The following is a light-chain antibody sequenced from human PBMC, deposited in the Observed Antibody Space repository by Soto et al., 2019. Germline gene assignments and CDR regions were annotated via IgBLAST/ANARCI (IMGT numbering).Light chain of an antibody. V-gene: IGLV2-14*01. CDR1: SSDVGGYND. CDR2: GVS. CDR3: SSYTSSRTPDV. Sequence: QSVLTQPPSVSGSPGQSITISCTGTSSDVGGYNDVSWYQQHPGKAPKLMIYGVSNRPSGVSNRFSGSKSGNTASLTITGLQAEDEADYYCSSYTSSRTPDVFGAGTKLTVL. J-gene: IGLJ1*01.